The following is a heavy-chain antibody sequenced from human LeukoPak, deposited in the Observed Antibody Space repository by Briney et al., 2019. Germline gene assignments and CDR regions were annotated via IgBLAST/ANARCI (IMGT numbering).Heavy chain of an antibody. J-gene: IGHJ4*02. D-gene: IGHD3-3*01. Sequence: PGRSLRLSYATSGFTFSSYGMHWVRQAPGKGLEWVADIKEDGSESFYVDSVKGRFTISRDNSKNTLYLQMNSLGAEDTAVYYCAKDPPKGGDPSTIFGDYWGQGTLVTVSS. CDR1: GFTFSSYG. CDR2: IKEDGSES. CDR3: AKDPPKGGDPSTIFGDY. V-gene: IGHV3-30*18.